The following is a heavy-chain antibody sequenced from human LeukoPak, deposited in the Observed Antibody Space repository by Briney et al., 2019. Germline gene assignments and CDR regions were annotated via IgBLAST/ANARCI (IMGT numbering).Heavy chain of an antibody. CDR3: ARAGVRSDP. D-gene: IGHD6-19*01. J-gene: IGHJ5*02. V-gene: IGHV4-4*09. CDR1: GGSISSYY. Sequence: SETLSLTCTVSGGSISSYYWSWIRQPPGKGLEWIGYIYTSGSTNYNPSLKSRVTISVDTSKNQFSLKLSSVTAADTAVYYCARAGVRSDPWGQGTLVTVSS. CDR2: IYTSGST.